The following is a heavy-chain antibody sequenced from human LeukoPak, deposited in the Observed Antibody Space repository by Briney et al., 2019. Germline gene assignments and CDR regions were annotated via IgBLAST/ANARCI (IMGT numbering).Heavy chain of an antibody. V-gene: IGHV3-74*01. CDR2: INGGGSSP. CDR3: ARDLLQFDY. D-gene: IGHD1-26*01. J-gene: IGHJ4*02. CDR1: GFTFSSYW. Sequence: PGGSLRLSCAASGFTFSSYWMHWVRQAPGKGLVWVSRINGGGSSPNYADSVKGRFTISRDNAKNTLYLQMNSLRAEDTAVYYCARDLLQFDYWGQGTLVTVSS.